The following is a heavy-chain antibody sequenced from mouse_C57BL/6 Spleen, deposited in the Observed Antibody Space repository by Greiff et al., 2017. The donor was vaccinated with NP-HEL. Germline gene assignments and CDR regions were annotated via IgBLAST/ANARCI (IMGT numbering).Heavy chain of an antibody. CDR2: IDPSDSYT. CDR3: ARGRGYDGLDY. CDR1: GYTFTSYW. D-gene: IGHD2-2*01. Sequence: QVQLKQPGAELVKPGASVKLSCKASGYTFTSYWMQWVKQRPGQGLEWIGEIDPSDSYTNYNQKFKGKATLTVDTSSSTAYMQLSSLTSEDSAVYYCARGRGYDGLDYWGQGTTLTVSS. J-gene: IGHJ2*01. V-gene: IGHV1-50*01.